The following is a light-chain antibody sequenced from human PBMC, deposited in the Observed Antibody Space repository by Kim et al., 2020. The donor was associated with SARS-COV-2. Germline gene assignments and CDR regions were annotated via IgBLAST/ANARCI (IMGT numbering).Light chain of an antibody. CDR2: DAS. CDR3: QQYNRHPRT. V-gene: IGKV1-5*01. J-gene: IGKJ1*01. Sequence: DIQMTQSPSTLSASVGDRVTITCRASQSISSWLAWYQQKPGKAPKLLIYDASSLESGVPSRFSGSGSGTEFTLTISSLQPDDFATYYCQQYNRHPRTFGQGTKVEIK. CDR1: QSISSW.